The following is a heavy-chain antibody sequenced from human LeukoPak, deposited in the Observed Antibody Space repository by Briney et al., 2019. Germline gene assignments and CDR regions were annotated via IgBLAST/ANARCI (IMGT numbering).Heavy chain of an antibody. Sequence: SVKVSCKASGGTSSSYAISWVRQAPGQGLEWMGRIIPIFGIANYAQKFQGRVTITADKSTSTAYMELSSLRSEDTAVYYCARVLATGIDYWGQGTLVTVSS. J-gene: IGHJ4*02. CDR3: ARVLATGIDY. CDR1: GGTSSSYA. CDR2: IIPIFGIA. D-gene: IGHD2-21*02. V-gene: IGHV1-69*04.